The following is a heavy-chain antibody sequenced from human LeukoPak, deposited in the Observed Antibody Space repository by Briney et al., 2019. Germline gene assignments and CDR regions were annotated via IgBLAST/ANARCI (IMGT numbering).Heavy chain of an antibody. D-gene: IGHD5-12*01. CDR1: GFTFSSYS. V-gene: IGHV3-23*01. CDR3: AKGRGYSGYEPRDGFDI. Sequence: GGSLRLSCAASGFTFSSYSMNWVRQAPGKGLEWVSAISGSGAGTYSADSMKGRFTISRDNSKNTLYLQMSSLRAEDTAVYYCAKGRGYSGYEPRDGFDIWGQGTMVTVSS. CDR2: ISGSGAGT. J-gene: IGHJ3*02.